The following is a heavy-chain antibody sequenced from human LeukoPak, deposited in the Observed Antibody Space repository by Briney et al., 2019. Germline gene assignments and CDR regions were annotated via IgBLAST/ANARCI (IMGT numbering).Heavy chain of an antibody. J-gene: IGHJ4*02. CDR3: ARLLEGPGTLDY. V-gene: IGHV4-4*09. Sequence: SETLSLTCTVSGGSISSYYWSWIRQPPGKGLEWIGYIYTSGSTNYNPSLKSRVTISVDTSKNQFSLKLSSVTAADTAVYYRARLLEGPGTLDYWGQGTLVTVSS. D-gene: IGHD3-3*01. CDR2: IYTSGST. CDR1: GGSISSYY.